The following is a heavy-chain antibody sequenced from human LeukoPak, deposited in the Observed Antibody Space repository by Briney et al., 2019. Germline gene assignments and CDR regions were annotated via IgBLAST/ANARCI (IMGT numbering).Heavy chain of an antibody. V-gene: IGHV4-38-2*02. CDR1: GYSISSGYY. J-gene: IGHJ1*01. Sequence: SETLSLTCTVSGYSISSGYYWGWIRQPPGKGLEWIGSINHSGSTNYNPSLKSRVTISVDTSKNQFSLKLSSVTAADTAVYYCARGGSSSWYRDFQHWGQGTLVTVSS. D-gene: IGHD6-13*01. CDR2: INHSGST. CDR3: ARGGSSSWYRDFQH.